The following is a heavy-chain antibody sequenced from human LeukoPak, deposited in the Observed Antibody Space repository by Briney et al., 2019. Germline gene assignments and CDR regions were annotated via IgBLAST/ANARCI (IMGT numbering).Heavy chain of an antibody. CDR2: ISSNGGST. J-gene: IGHJ4*02. CDR1: GFTFSSYA. Sequence: PGGSLRPSCAASGFTFSSYAMHWVRQAPGKGLEYVSAISSNGGSTYYANSVKGRFTISRDNSKNTLYLQMGSLRAEDMAVYYCARLSGSYVFDYWGQGTLVTVSS. D-gene: IGHD1-26*01. V-gene: IGHV3-64*01. CDR3: ARLSGSYVFDY.